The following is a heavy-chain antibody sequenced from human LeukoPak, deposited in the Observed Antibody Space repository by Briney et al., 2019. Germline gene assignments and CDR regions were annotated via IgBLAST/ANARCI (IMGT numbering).Heavy chain of an antibody. Sequence: SQTLSLTCTVSGGSISSGGYYWSWIRQHPGKGLEWIGYIYYSGSTYYNPSLKSRVTISVDTSKNQFSLKLSSVTVADTAVYYCARDLYYGSGAFDIWGQGTMVTVSS. CDR2: IYYSGST. J-gene: IGHJ3*02. CDR1: GGSISSGGYY. D-gene: IGHD3-10*01. CDR3: ARDLYYGSGAFDI. V-gene: IGHV4-31*03.